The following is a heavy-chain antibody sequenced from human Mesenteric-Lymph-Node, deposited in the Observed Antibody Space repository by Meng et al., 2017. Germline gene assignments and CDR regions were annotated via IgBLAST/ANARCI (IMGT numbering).Heavy chain of an antibody. CDR3: VREQYESRGH. CDR2: IYSGGST. Sequence: GESLKISCAASGFTFSSYWMHWVRQGPGKGLEWVSVIYSGGSTYYADSVKGRFTISRDNSRNTLYLQMNSLRADDTAVYYCVREQYESRGHWGQGTLVTVSS. V-gene: IGHV3-53*01. D-gene: IGHD3-22*01. CDR1: GFTFSSYW. J-gene: IGHJ4*02.